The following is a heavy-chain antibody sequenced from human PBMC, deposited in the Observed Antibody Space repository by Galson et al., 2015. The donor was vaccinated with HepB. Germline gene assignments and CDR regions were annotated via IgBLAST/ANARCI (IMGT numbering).Heavy chain of an antibody. CDR3: AREGAYDSSGSDAFDI. V-gene: IGHV3-11*05. D-gene: IGHD3-22*01. Sequence: LRLSCAASGFTFSDYYMSWIRQAPGKGLEWVSYISSSSSYTNYADSVKGRFTISRDNAKNSLYLQMNSLRAEDTAVYYCAREGAYDSSGSDAFDIWGQGTMVTVSS. CDR2: ISSSSSYT. CDR1: GFTFSDYY. J-gene: IGHJ3*02.